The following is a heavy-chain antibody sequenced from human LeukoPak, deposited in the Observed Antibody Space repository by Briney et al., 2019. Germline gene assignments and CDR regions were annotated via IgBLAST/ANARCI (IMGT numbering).Heavy chain of an antibody. V-gene: IGHV4-34*01. CDR1: GGSFSGYY. J-gene: IGHJ4*02. CDR2: INHSGST. D-gene: IGHD3-16*01. CDR3: AGGGTYYDYVWGSYRGYYFDY. Sequence: ASETLSLTCAVYGGSFSGYYWSWIRQPPGKGLEWIGEINHSGSTNYNPSLKSRVTISVDTSKNQFSLKLSSVTAADTAVYYCAGGGTYYDYVWGSYRGYYFDYWGQGTLVTVSS.